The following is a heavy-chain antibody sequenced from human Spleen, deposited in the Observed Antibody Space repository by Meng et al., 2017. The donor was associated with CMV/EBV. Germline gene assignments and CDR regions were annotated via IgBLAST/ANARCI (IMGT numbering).Heavy chain of an antibody. V-gene: IGHV1-2*02. CDR3: AKSRRGYCSSTSCLYPEFDY. Sequence: FIAYCMHWVRQATGKGLEWMGWINNKSGGKQYAKKFQGRVTMTRDTSITTVYMELSRLRSDDTAVYYCAKSRRGYCSSTSCLYPEFDYWGQGTLVTVSS. D-gene: IGHD2-2*01. CDR1: FIAYC. CDR2: INNKSGGK. J-gene: IGHJ4*02.